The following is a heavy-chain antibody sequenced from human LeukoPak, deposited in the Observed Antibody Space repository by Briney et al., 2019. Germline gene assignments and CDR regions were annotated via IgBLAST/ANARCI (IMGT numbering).Heavy chain of an antibody. V-gene: IGHV4-34*01. Sequence: SETLSLTCAVYGGSFSGYYWSWIRQPPGKGLEWIGEINHSGGTNYNPSLKSRVTISVDTSKNQFSLKLSSVTAADTAVYYCARGLYYYGSGSYYKYPNHWFDPWGQGTLVTVSS. CDR3: ARGLYYYGSGSYYKYPNHWFDP. D-gene: IGHD3-10*01. J-gene: IGHJ5*02. CDR2: INHSGGT. CDR1: GGSFSGYY.